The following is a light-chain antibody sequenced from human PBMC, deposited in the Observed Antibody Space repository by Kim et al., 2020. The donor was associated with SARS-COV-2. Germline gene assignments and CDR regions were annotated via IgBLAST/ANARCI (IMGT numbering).Light chain of an antibody. CDR1: SLRSSY. Sequence: ALGHPVSITCQGDSLRSSYATCYQQTPGQAPILVIYGKNTRPSGIPDRFSGSSSGNTASLTITGTQAGDEADYYCNSRDSNDNVVFGGGTKVTVL. CDR2: GKN. J-gene: IGLJ2*01. CDR3: NSRDSNDNVV. V-gene: IGLV3-19*01.